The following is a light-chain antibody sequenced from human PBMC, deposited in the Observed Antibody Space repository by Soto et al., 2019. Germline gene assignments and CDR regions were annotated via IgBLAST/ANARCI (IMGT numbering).Light chain of an antibody. CDR2: GTS. J-gene: IGKJ2*01. V-gene: IGKV3-20*01. CDR3: QKYGSSSYT. Sequence: EIVLTQSPGTLSLSPGERATLSCRASQSVRSSYLAWYQKKPGQAPRLLIYGTSSRATGIPDRFSGSGSGTDFTLTITRLESEDFAVYYCQKYGSSSYTFGQGTKLEIK. CDR1: QSVRSSY.